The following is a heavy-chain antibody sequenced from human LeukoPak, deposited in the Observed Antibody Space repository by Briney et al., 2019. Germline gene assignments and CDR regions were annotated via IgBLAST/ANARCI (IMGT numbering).Heavy chain of an antibody. CDR1: GGTFSSYA. D-gene: IGHD2-2*02. Sequence: ASVKVSCKASGGTFSSYAISWVRQAPGQGLEWMGRIIPIFGIANYAQKFQGRVTITADKSTSTAYMELSSLRSEDTAVYYCARGRVVPAAILSYYYGMDVWGQGTTVTVSS. J-gene: IGHJ6*02. CDR2: IIPIFGIA. CDR3: ARGRVVPAAILSYYYGMDV. V-gene: IGHV1-69*04.